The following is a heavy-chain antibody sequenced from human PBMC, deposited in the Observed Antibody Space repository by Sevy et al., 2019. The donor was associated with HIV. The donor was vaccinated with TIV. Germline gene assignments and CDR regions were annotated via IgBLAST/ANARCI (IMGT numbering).Heavy chain of an antibody. CDR1: GFTFSSYA. CDR2: ISGSGGST. V-gene: IGHV3-23*01. J-gene: IGHJ4*02. D-gene: IGHD3-22*01. Sequence: GGSLRLSCAASGFTFSSYAMSWVRQAPGKGLEWVSAISGSGGSTYYADSVKGRFTNSRDNSKNTLYLQMNRLRAEDTAVYYCAKVAYYYDSSGREDEFDYWGQGTLVTVSS. CDR3: AKVAYYYDSSGREDEFDY.